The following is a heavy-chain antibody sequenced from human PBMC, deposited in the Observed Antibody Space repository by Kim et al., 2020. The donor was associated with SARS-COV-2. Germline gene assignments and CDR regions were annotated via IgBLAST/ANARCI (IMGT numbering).Heavy chain of an antibody. D-gene: IGHD3-22*01. CDR1: GFTFSSYS. V-gene: IGHV3-30*04. J-gene: IGHJ3*02. CDR2: ISYDGSNK. CDR3: ARVRLVITWSAAFDI. Sequence: GGSLRLSCAASGFTFSSYSMHWVRQAPGTGLEWLAVISYDGSNKYYADSVKGRFSISRDNSKNTLYLQMNSLRTEDTAVYYCARVRLVITWSAAFDIWGQGTMVTVSS.